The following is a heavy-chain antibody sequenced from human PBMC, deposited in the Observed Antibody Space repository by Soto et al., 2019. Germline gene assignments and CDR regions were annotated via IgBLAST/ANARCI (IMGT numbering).Heavy chain of an antibody. D-gene: IGHD1-26*01. Sequence: SEILSLTCAVYGGSFSGYYWSWIHQHPGKGLEWIGEINHSGSTNYNPSLKSRVTISVDTSKNQFSLKLSSVTAADTAVYYCARGLRGLVGATWAYYYYGMDVWGQGTTVTVSS. CDR3: ARGLRGLVGATWAYYYYGMDV. V-gene: IGHV4-34*01. CDR2: INHSGST. J-gene: IGHJ6*02. CDR1: GGSFSGYY.